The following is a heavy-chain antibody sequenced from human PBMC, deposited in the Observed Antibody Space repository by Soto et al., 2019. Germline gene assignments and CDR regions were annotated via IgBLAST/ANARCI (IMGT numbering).Heavy chain of an antibody. V-gene: IGHV4-59*01. J-gene: IGHJ4*02. CDR1: GGSISSYY. D-gene: IGHD3-10*01. CDR3: ARVWGGYYTDSTGYFDY. CDR2: IYYSGST. Sequence: SETLSLTCTVSGGSISSYYWSWIRQPPGKGLEWIGYIYYSGSTNYNPSLKSRVTISVDTSKNQFSLKLSSVTAADTAVYYCARVWGGYYTDSTGYFDYWGQGTLVTVSS.